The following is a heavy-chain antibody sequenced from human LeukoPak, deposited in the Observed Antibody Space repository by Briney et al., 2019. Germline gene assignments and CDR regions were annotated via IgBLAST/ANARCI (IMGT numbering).Heavy chain of an antibody. CDR1: GGSISSYY. D-gene: IGHD3-16*01. V-gene: IGHV4-59*01. CDR3: ARGGPKYYDYVWGSLDY. J-gene: IGHJ4*02. Sequence: KPLETLSLTCTVSGGSISSYYWSWIRQPPGQGREWIGYIYYSGSTNYNPSLKSRVTISVDTYKNQFSLKLSSVTAADTAVYYCARGGPKYYDYVWGSLDYWGQGTLVTVSS. CDR2: IYYSGST.